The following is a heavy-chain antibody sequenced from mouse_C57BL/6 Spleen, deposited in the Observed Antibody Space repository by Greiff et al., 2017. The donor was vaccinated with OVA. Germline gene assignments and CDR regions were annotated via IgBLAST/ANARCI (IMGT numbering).Heavy chain of an antibody. Sequence: VQLQQPGAELVKPGALVKMSCKASGYTFTSYWITWVKQRPGQGLEWIGDIYPGSGSTNYNEKFKSKATLTVDTSSSTAYMQLSSLTSEDSAVYYCARNYGSRRGYFDDWGQGTTLTVSS. CDR3: ARNYGSRRGYFDD. CDR2: IYPGSGST. J-gene: IGHJ2*01. CDR1: GYTFTSYW. D-gene: IGHD1-1*01. V-gene: IGHV1-55*01.